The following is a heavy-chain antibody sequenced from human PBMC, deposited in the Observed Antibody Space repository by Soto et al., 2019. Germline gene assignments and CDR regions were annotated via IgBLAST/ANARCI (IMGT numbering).Heavy chain of an antibody. CDR2: ISSSSSYI. CDR3: ARAHLSGFDY. V-gene: IGHV3-21*01. Sequence: GGSLRLSCAASGFTFSSYSMNWVRQAPGKGLEWVSSISSSSSYIYYADSVKGRFTISRDNAKNSLYLQMDSLRAEDTAVYYCARAHLSGFDYWGQGTLVTVSS. CDR1: GFTFSSYS. J-gene: IGHJ4*02. D-gene: IGHD6-25*01.